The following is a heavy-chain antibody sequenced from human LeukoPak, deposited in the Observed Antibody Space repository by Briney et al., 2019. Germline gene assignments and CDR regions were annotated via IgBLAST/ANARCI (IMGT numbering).Heavy chain of an antibody. CDR1: GFTFSSYA. Sequence: SGGPLRLSCAASGFTFSSYAMSWVRQAPGKGLEWVSAISGSGGSTYYADSVKGRFTISRDNSKNTLYLQMNSLRAEDTAVYYCANPSRGYSSGWFPTYDYWGQGTLVTVSS. CDR2: ISGSGGST. CDR3: ANPSRGYSSGWFPTYDY. J-gene: IGHJ4*02. D-gene: IGHD6-19*01. V-gene: IGHV3-23*01.